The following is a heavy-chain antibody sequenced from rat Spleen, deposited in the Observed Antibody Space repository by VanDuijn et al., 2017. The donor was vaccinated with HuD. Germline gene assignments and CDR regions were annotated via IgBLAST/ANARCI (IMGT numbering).Heavy chain of an antibody. CDR3: TGPFDY. D-gene: IGHD1-4*01. J-gene: IGHJ2*01. CDR2: VNYDGSST. Sequence: EVQLVESGGGLVQPGRSLKLSCVVSGFTFSNYGMAWVRQAPTKGLEWVTTVNYDGSSTYYRDSVKGRFTISRDNAKSTLYLQMNSLTSEDTAIYYCTGPFDYWGQGVMVTVSS. CDR1: GFTFSNYG. V-gene: IGHV5-29*01.